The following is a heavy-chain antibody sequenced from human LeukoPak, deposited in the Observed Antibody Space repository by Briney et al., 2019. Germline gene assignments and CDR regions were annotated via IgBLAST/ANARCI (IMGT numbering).Heavy chain of an antibody. Sequence: SVKVSCKASGGTFSSYAISWVRQAPGQGLEWMGGIIPIFGTANYAQKFQGRVTITADKSTSTAYMELSSLRSEDTAVYYCARDQTCSWGSCSHYYYGMDVWGKGATVTVSP. CDR3: ARDQTCSWGSCSHYYYGMDV. CDR2: IIPIFGTA. CDR1: GGTFSSYA. D-gene: IGHD2-15*01. V-gene: IGHV1-69*06. J-gene: IGHJ6*04.